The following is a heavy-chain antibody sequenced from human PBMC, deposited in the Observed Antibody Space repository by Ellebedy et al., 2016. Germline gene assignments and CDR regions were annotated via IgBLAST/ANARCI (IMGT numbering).Heavy chain of an antibody. D-gene: IGHD2-21*01. Sequence: GGSLRLXXAASGFTFSSYDMHWVRQVTGKGLEWVSAIGTSDGTYYPDSVKGRFTISRENAKNSLYLQMNSLRAEDTAVYYCARALNGDWAFDIWGQGTMVTVST. CDR1: GFTFSSYD. CDR2: IGTSDGT. CDR3: ARALNGDWAFDI. J-gene: IGHJ3*02. V-gene: IGHV3-13*01.